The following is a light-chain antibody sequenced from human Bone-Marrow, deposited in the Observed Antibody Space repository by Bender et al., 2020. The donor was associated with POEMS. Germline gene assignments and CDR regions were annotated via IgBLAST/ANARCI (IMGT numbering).Light chain of an antibody. CDR2: KDS. V-gene: IGLV3-25*03. J-gene: IGLJ3*02. Sequence: SYELTQPPSVSVSPGQTARITCSGDALPQQFAYWYRQKPGQAPVLLIYKDSERPSGIPERFSGSSSGTTVTLTINGVQADDEADYYCQSADSSGTWVFGGGTKLTVL. CDR3: QSADSSGTWV. CDR1: ALPQQF.